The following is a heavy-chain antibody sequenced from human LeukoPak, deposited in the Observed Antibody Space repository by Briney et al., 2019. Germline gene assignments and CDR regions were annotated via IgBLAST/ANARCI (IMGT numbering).Heavy chain of an antibody. CDR1: GFTFSSYS. J-gene: IGHJ4*02. CDR3: ARDQDIVVVPAARIDY. Sequence: GGSLRLSCAASGFTFSSYSMNWVRQAPGKGLEWVSSISSSSSYICYADSVKGRFTISRDNAKNSLYLQMNSLRAEDTAVYYCARDQDIVVVPAARIDYWGQGTLVTVSS. V-gene: IGHV3-21*01. CDR2: ISSSSSYI. D-gene: IGHD2-2*01.